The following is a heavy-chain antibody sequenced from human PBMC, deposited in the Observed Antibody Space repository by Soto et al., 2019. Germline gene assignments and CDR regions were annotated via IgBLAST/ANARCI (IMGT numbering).Heavy chain of an antibody. D-gene: IGHD1-1*01. CDR3: ARDNSAANGVLDH. V-gene: IGHV1-18*04. CDR1: GYAFTSYG. Sequence: QVQLVRSGPEVKKPGASVRVSCMTSGYAFTSYGVNWVRQAPGQGLEWMGWIAPHSGRTTYLPKFQGRVTITADAATNTAYMELSRLTFEDTAVYFCARDNSAANGVLDHWGQGTLVTVSS. J-gene: IGHJ4*02. CDR2: IAPHSGRT.